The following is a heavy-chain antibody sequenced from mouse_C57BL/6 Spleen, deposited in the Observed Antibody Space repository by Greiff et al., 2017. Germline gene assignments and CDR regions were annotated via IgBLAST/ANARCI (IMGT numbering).Heavy chain of an antibody. D-gene: IGHD2-4*01. CDR1: GFTFSNYW. CDR2: IRLKSDNYAT. CDR3: AIYYDYDVGFAY. V-gene: IGHV6-3*01. Sequence: EVKLVESGGGLVQPGGSMKLSCVASGFTFSNYWMNWVRQSPEKGLEWVAQIRLKSDNYATHYAESVKGRFTISRDDSKSSVYLQMNNLRAEATGIYYCAIYYDYDVGFAYWGQGTLVTVSA. J-gene: IGHJ3*01.